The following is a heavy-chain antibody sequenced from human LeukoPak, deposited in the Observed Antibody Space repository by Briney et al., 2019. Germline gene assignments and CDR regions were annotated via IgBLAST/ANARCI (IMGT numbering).Heavy chain of an antibody. V-gene: IGHV4-39*01. D-gene: IGHD2-15*01. Sequence: SETLSLTCTVSGGSISSSSYYWGWIRQPPGKGLEWIGSIYYSGSTYYNPSLKSRVTISVDTSKNQFSLKLSSVTAADTAVYYCAKGGCSGGSCNSRKKNFDYWGQGTLVTVSS. CDR3: AKGGCSGGSCNSRKKNFDY. J-gene: IGHJ4*02. CDR2: IYYSGST. CDR1: GGSISSSSYY.